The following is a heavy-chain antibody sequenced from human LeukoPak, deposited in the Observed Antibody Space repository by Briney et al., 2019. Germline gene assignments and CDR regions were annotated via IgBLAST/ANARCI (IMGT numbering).Heavy chain of an antibody. CDR2: IYYSGST. CDR3: ARVGGTNYYYYGMDV. V-gene: IGHV4-59*01. Sequence: PSETLSLACTVSGGSISNYYWSWIRQPPGKGLEWIGYIYYSGSTNYNPSLKSRVTISVDTSKNQFSLKLSSVTAADTAVYYCARVGGTNYYYYGMDVWGQGTTVTVSS. CDR1: GGSISNYY. D-gene: IGHD1-26*01. J-gene: IGHJ6*02.